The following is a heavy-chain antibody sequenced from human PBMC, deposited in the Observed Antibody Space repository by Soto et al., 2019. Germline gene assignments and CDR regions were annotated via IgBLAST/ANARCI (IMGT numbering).Heavy chain of an antibody. V-gene: IGHV1-8*01. CDR3: ARGRAQLWTEAYYYYYGMDV. D-gene: IGHD5-18*01. J-gene: IGHJ6*02. Sequence: ASVKVSCKASGYTFTSYDINWVRQATGQGLEWMGWMNPNSGNTGYAQKFQGRVTMTRNTSISTAYMELSSLRSEDTAVYYCARGRAQLWTEAYYYYYGMDVWDQGPTVAVSS. CDR2: MNPNSGNT. CDR1: GYTFTSYD.